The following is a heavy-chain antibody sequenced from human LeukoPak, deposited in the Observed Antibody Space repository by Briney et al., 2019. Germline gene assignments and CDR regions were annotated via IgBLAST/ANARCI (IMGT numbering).Heavy chain of an antibody. D-gene: IGHD2-2*01. J-gene: IGHJ4*02. CDR3: AREARSSSTSWDYFDY. CDR1: GFTFSSYA. V-gene: IGHV3-30*01. CDR2: ISYDGSNK. Sequence: GGSLRLSCAASGFTFSSYAMHWVRQAPGKGLEWVAVISYDGSNKYYADSVKGRFTISRDNSKNTLYLQMNSLRAEDTAVYYCAREARSSSTSWDYFDYWGQGTLVTVSS.